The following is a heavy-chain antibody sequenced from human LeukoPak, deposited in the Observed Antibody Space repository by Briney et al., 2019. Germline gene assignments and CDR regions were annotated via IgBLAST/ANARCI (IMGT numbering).Heavy chain of an antibody. D-gene: IGHD4-17*01. CDR2: ISWNSGSI. J-gene: IGHJ4*02. Sequence: GRSLRLSCAASGFTFDDYAMHWVRQAPGKGLEWVSGISWNSGSIGYAGSVKGRFTISRDNAKNSLYLQMNRLRAEDTALYYCVQRGHDYGDSSDYWGQGTLVTVSS. CDR3: VQRGHDYGDSSDY. CDR1: GFTFDDYA. V-gene: IGHV3-9*01.